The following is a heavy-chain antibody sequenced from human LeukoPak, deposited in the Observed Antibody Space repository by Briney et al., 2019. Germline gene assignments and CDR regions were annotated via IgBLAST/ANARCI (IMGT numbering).Heavy chain of an antibody. D-gene: IGHD5-18*01. Sequence: SETLSLTCTVSGGSVSSGSYHWSWIRQPPGKGLEWIGYIYYSGSTNYNPSLKSRVTISVDTSKNQFSLKLSSVTAADTAVYYCARGGYSYGPPHFDLWGRGTLVTVSS. J-gene: IGHJ2*01. V-gene: IGHV4-61*01. CDR1: GGSVSSGSYH. CDR2: IYYSGST. CDR3: ARGGYSYGPPHFDL.